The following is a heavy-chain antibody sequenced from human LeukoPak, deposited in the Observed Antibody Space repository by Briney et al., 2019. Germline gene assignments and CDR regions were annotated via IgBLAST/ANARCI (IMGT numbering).Heavy chain of an antibody. J-gene: IGHJ5*02. CDR1: GYSFTSYW. D-gene: IGHD6-13*01. CDR3: ARVGQIGSSWYNWFDP. V-gene: IGHV5-51*01. Sequence: AEALKISCKCSGYSFTSYWIGLVRPMPRKGLELVGINYPGDSDTRYSPSFQGQVTISADKSISTAYLQWSSVKASDTAMYYCARVGQIGSSWYNWFDPWGQGTLVTVSS. CDR2: NYPGDSDT.